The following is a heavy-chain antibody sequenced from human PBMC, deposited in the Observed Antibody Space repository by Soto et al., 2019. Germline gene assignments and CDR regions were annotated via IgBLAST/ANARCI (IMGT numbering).Heavy chain of an antibody. V-gene: IGHV3-30-3*02. CDR3: AEGTRNFDWLLPFDY. CDR2: ISYDGSNK. Sequence: PGGSLRLSCAASGFTFSSYAMHWVRQAPCKGLEWVAVISYDGSNKYYADSVKGRFTISRDNSKNTLYLQMNSLRAEDTAVYYCAEGTRNFDWLLPFDYWGQGTLVTVSS. CDR1: GFTFSSYA. D-gene: IGHD3-9*01. J-gene: IGHJ4*02.